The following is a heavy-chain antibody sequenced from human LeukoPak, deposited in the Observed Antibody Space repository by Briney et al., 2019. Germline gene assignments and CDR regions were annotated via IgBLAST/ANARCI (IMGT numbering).Heavy chain of an antibody. J-gene: IGHJ4*02. CDR3: ARGRYSGSYYGLDY. V-gene: IGHV4-61*02. Sequence: SETLSLTCTVSGGSISSGSYYWSWIRQPAGKGLEWIGRIYTSGSTNYNPSLKSRVTISVDTSKNQFSLKLSSVTAADTAVYYCARGRYSGSYYGLDYWGQGTLVTVSS. D-gene: IGHD1-26*01. CDR2: IYTSGST. CDR1: GGSISSGSYY.